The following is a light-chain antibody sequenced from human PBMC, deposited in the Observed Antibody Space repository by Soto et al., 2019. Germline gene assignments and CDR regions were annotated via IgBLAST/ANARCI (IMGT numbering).Light chain of an antibody. CDR3: AAWDDSLNGPVV. Sequence: QSVLTQPTSASGTPGQRVTISCSGSSYNLGSNTVNWYPQLPGTAPKLLIYSNNQRPSGVPDRFSGSKSGTSASLAISGLQSEDEADYYCAAWDDSLNGPVVFGGGTKVTVL. CDR1: SYNLGSNT. J-gene: IGLJ2*01. V-gene: IGLV1-44*01. CDR2: SNN.